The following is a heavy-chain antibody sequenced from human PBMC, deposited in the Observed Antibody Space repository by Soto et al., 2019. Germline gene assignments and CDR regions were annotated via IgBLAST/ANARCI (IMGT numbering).Heavy chain of an antibody. Sequence: PSETLSLTCAVSGGSISSGGYSWSWIRQPPGKGLEWIGYIYHSGSTYYNPSLKSRVTISVDRSKNQFSLKLSSVTAADTAVYYCARGSETEEYQLFQQRHSGNFDYWGQGTLVTVSS. CDR3: ARGSETEEYQLFQQRHSGNFDY. CDR2: IYHSGST. V-gene: IGHV4-30-2*01. J-gene: IGHJ4*02. D-gene: IGHD2-2*01. CDR1: GGSISSGGYS.